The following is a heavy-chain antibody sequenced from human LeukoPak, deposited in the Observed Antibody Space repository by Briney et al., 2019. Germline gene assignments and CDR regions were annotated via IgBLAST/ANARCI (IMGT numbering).Heavy chain of an antibody. CDR1: GGSISSYY. CDR2: VDHTGGT. D-gene: IGHD1-1*01. Sequence: SETLSLTCTVSGGSISSYYWSWIRQPPGKGLEWIGYVDHTGGTNFNPSLNGRVSISRDTSKNLFSLRLRSVTAADTAVYFCARGRVSSSTRYSTYYYYFYMDVWGKGTTVTVSS. CDR3: ARGRVSSSTRYSTYYYYFYMDV. V-gene: IGHV4-59*01. J-gene: IGHJ6*03.